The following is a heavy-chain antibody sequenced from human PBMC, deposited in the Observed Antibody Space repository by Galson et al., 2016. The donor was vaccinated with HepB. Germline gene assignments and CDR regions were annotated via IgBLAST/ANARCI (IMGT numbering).Heavy chain of an antibody. D-gene: IGHD2-2*01. CDR3: ARASTSAYYYAVDV. Sequence: SETLSLTCTVSGGSITTYYWSWIRQSPGMGLVWIGYIYDSGRTKYNPSLKSRVTISEDTSKKQFSLHLSSVTAADTATYYCARASTSAYYYAVDVWGKGTPVTVSS. J-gene: IGHJ6*04. CDR2: IYDSGRT. CDR1: GGSITTYY. V-gene: IGHV4-59*01.